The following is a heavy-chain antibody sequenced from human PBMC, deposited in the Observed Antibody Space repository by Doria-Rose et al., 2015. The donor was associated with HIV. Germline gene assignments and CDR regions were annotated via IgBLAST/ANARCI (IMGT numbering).Heavy chain of an antibody. CDR3: ARIKSSRWYHKYYFDF. Sequence: SGPVLVKPTETLTLTCTVSGVSLSSPGMGVSWIRQPPGKALEWLANIFSDDERSYKTSLKSRLTISRGPSKSQVVITMTDMDPVDTATYYCARIKSSRWYHKYYFDFWGQGTLVIVSA. CDR1: GVSLSSPGMG. V-gene: IGHV2-26*01. CDR2: IFSDDER. D-gene: IGHD6-13*01. J-gene: IGHJ4*02.